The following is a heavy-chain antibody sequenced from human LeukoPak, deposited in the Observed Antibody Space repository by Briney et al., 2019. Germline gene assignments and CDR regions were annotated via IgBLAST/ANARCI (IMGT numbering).Heavy chain of an antibody. CDR1: GYTFTTYW. Sequence: GESLKISYKGSGYTFTTYWINWVRQMPGKGLEWMGRIDPSDSYTKYSPSFEGHVTISADKSISTAYLQWSSLKASDTAMYYCARQRGANWFDPWGQGTLVTVSS. V-gene: IGHV5-10-1*01. D-gene: IGHD5-24*01. CDR3: ARQRGANWFDP. CDR2: IDPSDSYT. J-gene: IGHJ5*02.